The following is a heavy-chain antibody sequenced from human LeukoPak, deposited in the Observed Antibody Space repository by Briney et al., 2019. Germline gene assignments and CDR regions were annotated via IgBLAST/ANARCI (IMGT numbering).Heavy chain of an antibody. D-gene: IGHD3-16*02. J-gene: IGHJ4*02. CDR2: IYYSGST. CDR3: ARARYDYVWGSYLGIYYFDY. CDR1: GGSISSGGYY. V-gene: IGHV4-31*03. Sequence: SQTLSLTCTVSGGSISSGGYYWSWIRQHPGKGLEWIGYIYYSGSTYYDPSLKSRVTISVDTSKNQFSLKLSSVTAADTAVYYCARARYDYVWGSYLGIYYFDYWGQGTLVTVSS.